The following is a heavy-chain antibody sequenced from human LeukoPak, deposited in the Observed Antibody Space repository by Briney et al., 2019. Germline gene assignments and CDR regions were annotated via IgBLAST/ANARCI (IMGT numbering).Heavy chain of an antibody. CDR2: ISSSSSYI. Sequence: GGSLRLSCAASGFTFSSYNMNWVRQAPGKGLEWVSSISSSSSYIYYADSVKGRFTISRDNAKNSLYLQMNSLRAEDTAVYYCARDQEDEPFDYWGQGTLVTVSS. J-gene: IGHJ4*02. CDR3: ARDQEDEPFDY. CDR1: GFTFSSYN. V-gene: IGHV3-21*01.